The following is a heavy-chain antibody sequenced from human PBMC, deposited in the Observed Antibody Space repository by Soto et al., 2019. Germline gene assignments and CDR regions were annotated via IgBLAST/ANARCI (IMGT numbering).Heavy chain of an antibody. CDR1: GGSVSSGSYY. V-gene: IGHV4-39*01. CDR2: IYYSGST. D-gene: IGHD2-15*01. J-gene: IGHJ5*02. Sequence: PSETLSLTCTVSGGSVSSGSYYWGWIRQPPGKGLEWIGCIYYSGSTYYNPSLKSRVTISVDTSKNQFSLKLSSVTAADTAVYYCARQSLSSVVVVAATNWFDPWGQGTLVTVSS. CDR3: ARQSLSSVVVVAATNWFDP.